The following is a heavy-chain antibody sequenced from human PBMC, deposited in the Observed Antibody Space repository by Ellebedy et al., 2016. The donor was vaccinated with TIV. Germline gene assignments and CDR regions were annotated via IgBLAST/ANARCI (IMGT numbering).Heavy chain of an antibody. CDR2: IYYSGST. CDR1: GGPVSSGSYY. V-gene: IGHV4-61*01. Sequence: SETLSLXCTVSGGPVSSGSYYWSWIRQPPGKGLEWIGYIYYSGSTNYNPSLKSRVTISVDTSKNQFSLKLSSVTAADTAVYYCARGSDHWIAFDIWGQGTMVTVSS. J-gene: IGHJ3*02. CDR3: ARGSDHWIAFDI. D-gene: IGHD1-1*01.